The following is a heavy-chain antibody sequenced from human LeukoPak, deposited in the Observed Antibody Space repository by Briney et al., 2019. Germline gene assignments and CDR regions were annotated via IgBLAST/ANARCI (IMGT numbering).Heavy chain of an antibody. V-gene: IGHV3-30*04. J-gene: IGHJ4*02. D-gene: IGHD3-22*01. Sequence: GGSLRLSCAASGFTFSSYAMHWVRQAPGKGLEWVAVISYDGSNKYYADSVKGRFTISRDNFKNTLYLQMNSLRAEDTAVYYCASNYYDSSGYYHPFDYWGQGTLVTVSS. CDR3: ASNYYDSSGYYHPFDY. CDR2: ISYDGSNK. CDR1: GFTFSSYA.